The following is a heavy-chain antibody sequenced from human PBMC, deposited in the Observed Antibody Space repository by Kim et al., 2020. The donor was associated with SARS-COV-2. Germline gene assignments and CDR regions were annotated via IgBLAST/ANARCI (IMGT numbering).Heavy chain of an antibody. D-gene: IGHD3-10*01. V-gene: IGHV3-33*01. CDR2: IWYDGSNK. Sequence: GSLRLSCAASGFTFSSYGMHWVRQAPGKGLEWVAVIWYDGSNKYYADSVKGRFTISRDNSKNTLYLQMNSLRAEDTAVYYCARDNPGSYYGSGSLVGDAFDIWGQGTMVTVSS. J-gene: IGHJ3*02. CDR3: ARDNPGSYYGSGSLVGDAFDI. CDR1: GFTFSSYG.